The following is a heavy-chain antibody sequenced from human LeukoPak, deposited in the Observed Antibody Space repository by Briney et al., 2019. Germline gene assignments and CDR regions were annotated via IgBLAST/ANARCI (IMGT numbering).Heavy chain of an antibody. V-gene: IGHV3-7*01. CDR3: AELGITMIGGV. CDR1: GFTFSSYW. Sequence: GSLRLSRAASGFTFSSYWMSWVRQAPGKGLEWVANIKQDGSEKYYVDSVKGRFTISRDNAKNSLYLQMNSLRAEDTAVYYCAELGITMIGGVWGKGTTVTISS. D-gene: IGHD3-10*02. CDR2: IKQDGSEK. J-gene: IGHJ6*04.